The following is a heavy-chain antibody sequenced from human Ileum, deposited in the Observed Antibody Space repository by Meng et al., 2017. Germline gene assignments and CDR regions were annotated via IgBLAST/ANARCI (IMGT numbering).Heavy chain of an antibody. V-gene: IGHV4-59*01. CDR1: NDSINSFY. CDR2: IHYSGKT. Sequence: GSLRLSCTVSNDSINSFYWSWIRQSPGKGLEWIGYIHYSGKTNYNPSLKSRVTISLDTSKNQFSLKLSSVTAADTALYFCARDRSSFSSGWYDYWGQGTMVTVS. J-gene: IGHJ4*02. CDR3: ARDRSSFSSGWYDY. D-gene: IGHD6-19*01.